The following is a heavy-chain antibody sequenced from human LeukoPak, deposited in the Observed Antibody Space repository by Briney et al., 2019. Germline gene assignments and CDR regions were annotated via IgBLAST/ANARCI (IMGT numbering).Heavy chain of an antibody. CDR1: GFTFSSYA. CDR3: ARGVDSAIDW. J-gene: IGHJ4*02. Sequence: GGSLRLSCAASGFTFSSYAVTWVRQAPGKGLEWVANINGDGRDKYYVGSVRGRFTISRDNADNALYLQMNSLRGDDTAVYYCARGVDSAIDWWGQGTLVTVSS. D-gene: IGHD3-9*01. V-gene: IGHV3-7*01. CDR2: INGDGRDK.